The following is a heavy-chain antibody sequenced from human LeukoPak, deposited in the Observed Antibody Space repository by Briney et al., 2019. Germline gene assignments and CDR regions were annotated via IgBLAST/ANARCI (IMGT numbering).Heavy chain of an antibody. CDR3: ARDWAQDAFDI. CDR1: GGSFSGYY. Sequence: PSETLSLTCAVYGGSFSGYYWSWIRQPPGKGLEWIGEINHSGSTNYNPSLKSRVTISVDKSKNQFSLKLSSVTAADTAVYYCARDWAQDAFDIWGQGTMVTVSS. CDR2: INHSGST. D-gene: IGHD7-27*01. V-gene: IGHV4-34*01. J-gene: IGHJ3*02.